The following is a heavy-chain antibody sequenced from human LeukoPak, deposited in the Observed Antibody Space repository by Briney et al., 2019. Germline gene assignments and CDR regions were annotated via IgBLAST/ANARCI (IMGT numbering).Heavy chain of an antibody. Sequence: ASVRVSCKASGYTFTGYYMHWVRQAPGQGLEWMGWINPNSGGTNYAQKFQGRVTMTRDTSISTAYMELSRLRSDDTAVYYCARETVVVVAATPYFDYWGQGTLVTVSS. D-gene: IGHD2-15*01. CDR1: GYTFTGYY. CDR3: ARETVVVVAATPYFDY. V-gene: IGHV1-2*02. CDR2: INPNSGGT. J-gene: IGHJ4*02.